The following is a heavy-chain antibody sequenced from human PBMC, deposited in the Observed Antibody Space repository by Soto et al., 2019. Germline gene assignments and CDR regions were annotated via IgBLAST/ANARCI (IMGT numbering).Heavy chain of an antibody. D-gene: IGHD3-16*02. V-gene: IGHV4-31*03. CDR1: GGSISSGGYY. CDR2: IDYTGGT. J-gene: IGHJ4*02. CDR3: ASLRLGELSFRY. Sequence: QVQLQESGPGLVKPSQTLSLTCTVSGGSISSGGYYWNWIRQHPGKGLEWIGNIDYTGGTNFNPSLKRRPTMSLDTSKHQFALTLNSVTAADTAVYYCASLRLGELSFRYWGQGTLVTVSS.